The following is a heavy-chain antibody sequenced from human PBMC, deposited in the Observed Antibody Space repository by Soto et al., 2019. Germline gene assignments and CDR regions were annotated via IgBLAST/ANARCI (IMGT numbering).Heavy chain of an antibody. D-gene: IGHD3-3*01. Sequence: QVQLAESGGGVVQPERSLRLSCAASGFTFSSSAMHWVRQAPGTGLEWVAVISYDGNNKYYADSVKGRFTISRDNSKNTLYLQMNSLRAEDTAVYYGARDLTIFGVVQYYYYSGMDVWGQGATVTVSS. J-gene: IGHJ6*02. CDR3: ARDLTIFGVVQYYYYSGMDV. V-gene: IGHV3-30-3*01. CDR1: GFTFSSSA. CDR2: ISYDGNNK.